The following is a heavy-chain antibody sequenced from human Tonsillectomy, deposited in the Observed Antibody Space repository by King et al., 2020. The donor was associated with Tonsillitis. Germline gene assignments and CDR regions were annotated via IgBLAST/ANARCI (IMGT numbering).Heavy chain of an antibody. CDR2: IYPGDSDT. J-gene: IGHJ6*03. CDR3: ARRRGSGTYYPHSMDV. V-gene: IGHV5-51*01. D-gene: IGHD3-10*01. CDR1: GYSFTTYW. Sequence: QLVQSGAEVKKPGESLKISCKGSGYSFTTYWIAWVRQMPGKGLEWMGIIYPGDSDTRYSPSFQGQVTISADKSISTAYLLWFSLKASDTAMYYCARRRGSGTYYPHSMDVWGKGTTVTVSS.